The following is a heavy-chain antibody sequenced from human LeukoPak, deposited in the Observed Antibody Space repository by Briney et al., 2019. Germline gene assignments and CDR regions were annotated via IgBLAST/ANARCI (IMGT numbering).Heavy chain of an antibody. J-gene: IGHJ4*02. D-gene: IGHD6-19*01. V-gene: IGHV3-21*01. CDR2: ISSSSSYI. CDR1: GFTFSSDS. Sequence: TGGSLRLSCAASGFTFSSDSMKWVREAPGKGLEWGSPISSSSSYIYYADSVKGRFTISRDNAKNSLYLQMNSLRAEDTAVYYCARAPRGYSSPSGEDYWGQGTLVTVSS. CDR3: ARAPRGYSSPSGEDY.